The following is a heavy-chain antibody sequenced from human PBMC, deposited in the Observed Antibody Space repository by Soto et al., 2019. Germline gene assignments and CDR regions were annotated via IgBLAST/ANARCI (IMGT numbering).Heavy chain of an antibody. CDR1: GGSISSGGYY. Sequence: QVQLQESGPGLVKPSQTLSLTCTVSGGSISSGGYYWSWIRQHPGKGLGWIGYIYYSGSTYHNPSLKSRVTISVDTSKNQFSLKLSSVTAADTAVYYCARDALGLGGPLDYWGQGTLVTVSS. CDR2: IYYSGST. CDR3: ARDALGLGGPLDY. J-gene: IGHJ4*02. D-gene: IGHD3-16*02. V-gene: IGHV4-31*03.